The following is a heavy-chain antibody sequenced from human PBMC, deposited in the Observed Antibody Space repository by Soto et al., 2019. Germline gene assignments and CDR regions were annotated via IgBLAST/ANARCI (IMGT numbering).Heavy chain of an antibody. CDR1: GFSLSTRGVG. CDR3: AQRPSYCRGGSGYSGVDY. Sequence: QITLKESGPTLVKPTQTLTLTCTFSGFSLSTRGVGVGWIRQPPGKALECLALIYWDDDKSYSPSLKSRLTITKDTSKNPMVLTITNTNPVDDDTHYRAQRPSYCRGGSGYSGVDYWGQGTLVTLSS. J-gene: IGHJ4*02. CDR2: IYWDDDK. D-gene: IGHD2-15*01. V-gene: IGHV2-5*02.